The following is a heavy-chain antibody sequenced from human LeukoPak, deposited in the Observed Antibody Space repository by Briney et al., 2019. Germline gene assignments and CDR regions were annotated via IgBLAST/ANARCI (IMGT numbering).Heavy chain of an antibody. Sequence: ASVKVSCKASGGTFSSYDINWVRQATGQGLEWMGWMNPNSGNTGYAQKFQGRVTITRNTSISTAYMELSSLRSEDTAVYYCARAETSRYYDFWSGYYIYYYYYMDVWGKGTTVTVSS. CDR3: ARAETSRYYDFWSGYYIYYYYYMDV. D-gene: IGHD3-3*01. J-gene: IGHJ6*03. V-gene: IGHV1-8*03. CDR1: GGTFSSYD. CDR2: MNPNSGNT.